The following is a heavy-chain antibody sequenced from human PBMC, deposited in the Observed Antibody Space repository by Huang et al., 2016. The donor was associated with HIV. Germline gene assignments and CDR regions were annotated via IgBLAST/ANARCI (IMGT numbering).Heavy chain of an antibody. CDR2: VNDSGAT. V-gene: IGHV4-34*01. CDR3: ARQWAVLEWLLGLDV. D-gene: IGHD3-3*01. Sequence: QMQLQQRGAGLLKPSETLSLTCGVSGGSFTGNYLSWIRQAPGKGLEWIGEVNDSGATNYNPSLKGRVTISLDKSNRELSLRLTSVTAADTAVYYCARQWAVLEWLLGLDVWGQGTTFIVSS. CDR1: GGSFTGNY. J-gene: IGHJ6*02.